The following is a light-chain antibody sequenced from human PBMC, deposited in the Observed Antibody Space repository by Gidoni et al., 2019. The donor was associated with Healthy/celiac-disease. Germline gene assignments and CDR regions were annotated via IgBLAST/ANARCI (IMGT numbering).Light chain of an antibody. CDR1: SGSIASNY. J-gene: IGLJ2*01. CDR3: QSYDSSIYVV. CDR2: EDN. V-gene: IGLV6-57*01. Sequence: NFMLTQPHSGSESPGKTVTISCTRSSGSIASNYVQLSQQRPGSSPTTVIYEDNQRPSGVPARFSGSIGSSSNSASLTISGLKTEDEADYYCQSYDSSIYVVFGGGTKLTVL.